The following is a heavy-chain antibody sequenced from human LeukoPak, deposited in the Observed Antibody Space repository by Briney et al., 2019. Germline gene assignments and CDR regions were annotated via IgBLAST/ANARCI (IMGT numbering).Heavy chain of an antibody. Sequence: PSETLSLTCTVSGGSISSYYWSWIRQPPGKGLEWIGYIYYSGSTNYNPSLKSRVTISVDTSKNQFSLKLSSVTAADTAVYYCARIYDFWSGYQRNYYYGMDVWGQGTTVTVSS. D-gene: IGHD3-3*01. J-gene: IGHJ6*02. CDR1: GGSISSYY. CDR3: ARIYDFWSGYQRNYYYGMDV. V-gene: IGHV4-59*01. CDR2: IYYSGST.